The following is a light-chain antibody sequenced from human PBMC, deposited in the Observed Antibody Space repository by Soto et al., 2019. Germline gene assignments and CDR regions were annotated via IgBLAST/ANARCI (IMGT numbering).Light chain of an antibody. CDR3: QQYGSSPPYT. CDR2: GSS. Sequence: EVVLTQSPGTLSLSPGERATLSCRASQSVRNNYLAWYQQKPGQSPKLLIFGSSDRPSGIPDRFSGSGSGTDFNLTISRLEPEDFAVYYCQQYGSSPPYTVGQGTKLEIK. V-gene: IGKV3-20*01. CDR1: QSVRNNY. J-gene: IGKJ2*01.